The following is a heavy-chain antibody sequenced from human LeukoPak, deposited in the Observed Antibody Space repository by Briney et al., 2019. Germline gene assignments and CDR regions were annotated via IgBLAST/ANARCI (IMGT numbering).Heavy chain of an antibody. V-gene: IGHV4-59*01. CDR2: IYYSGST. D-gene: IGHD3-22*01. CDR3: AXXXXXXXDSXGYHRGFDP. Sequence: SETLSLTCTVSGGSISSYYWSWIRQPPGKGLEWIGYIYYSGSTNYNPSLKSRVTISVDTSKNQFSLKLSSVTAADTAVYYCAXXXXXXXDSXGYHRGFDPWGQGTLVTVSS. CDR1: GGSISSYY. J-gene: IGHJ5*02.